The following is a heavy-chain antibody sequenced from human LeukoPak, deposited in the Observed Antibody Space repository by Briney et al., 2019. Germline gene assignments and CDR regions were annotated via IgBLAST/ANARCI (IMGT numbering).Heavy chain of an antibody. CDR3: ATAPEYSSV. Sequence: GGSLRLSCAASGFTFSSYLMHWVRQAPGKGLVWVSRINSDGSSTSYADSVKGRFTISRDNSKNTMSLQMNRLRAEDTAVYYCATAPEYSSVWGKGTLVTVSS. J-gene: IGHJ4*02. CDR2: INSDGSST. CDR1: GFTFSSYL. D-gene: IGHD6-6*01. V-gene: IGHV3-74*01.